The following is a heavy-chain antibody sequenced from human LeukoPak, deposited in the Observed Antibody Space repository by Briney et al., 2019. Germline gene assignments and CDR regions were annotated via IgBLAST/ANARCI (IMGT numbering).Heavy chain of an antibody. V-gene: IGHV3-30*02. D-gene: IGHD3-22*01. CDR3: AKTYYYDSSGYSPHFDY. CDR1: GFTFSSYG. CDR2: IRYDGSNK. J-gene: IGHJ4*02. Sequence: GGSLRLSCAASGFTFSSYGMHWVRQAPGKGLEWVAFIRYDGSNKYYADSVKGRFTISRDNSKNTLYLQMNSLRAEDTAVYYCAKTYYYDSSGYSPHFDYWGQGTLVTVSS.